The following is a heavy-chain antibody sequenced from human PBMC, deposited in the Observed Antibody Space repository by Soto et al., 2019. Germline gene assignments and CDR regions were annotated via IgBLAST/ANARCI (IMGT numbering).Heavy chain of an antibody. Sequence: QVQLVQSGAEVKKPGASVKVSCKASGYTFTSYYMHWVRQAPGQGLEWMGIINPSGGSTSYAQKFQGRVTMTRDTSTSKVYMELSSLRSEDTAVYYCAREAIYCTNGVCYTQIFDYWGQGTLVTVSS. CDR1: GYTFTSYY. J-gene: IGHJ4*02. CDR3: AREAIYCTNGVCYTQIFDY. V-gene: IGHV1-46*03. CDR2: INPSGGST. D-gene: IGHD2-8*01.